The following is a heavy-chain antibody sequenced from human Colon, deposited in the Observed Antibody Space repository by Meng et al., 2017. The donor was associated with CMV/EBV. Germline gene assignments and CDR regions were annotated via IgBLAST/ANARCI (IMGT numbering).Heavy chain of an antibody. V-gene: IGHV4-61*03. J-gene: IGHJ4*02. CDR2: ISHTGAA. D-gene: IGHD3-9*01. Sequence: GSLRLSCIVSGDSVSGDSYYWSWIRQPPGRGLEWIGYISHTGAATYNPSLNSRVTISVDTSKNHFTLELNSVTVADTAVYYCARVAIDREAYYFGLNFDSWGQGTLVTVSS. CDR1: GDSVSGDSYY. CDR3: ARVAIDREAYYFGLNFDS.